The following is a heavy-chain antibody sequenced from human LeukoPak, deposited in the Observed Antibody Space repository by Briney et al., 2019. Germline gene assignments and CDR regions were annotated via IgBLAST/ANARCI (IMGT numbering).Heavy chain of an antibody. D-gene: IGHD3-3*01. CDR2: IYYSGST. CDR3: ARVGKRSGSFDY. CDR1: GGSISSSSYY. Sequence: PSETLSLTCTVSGGSISSSSYYWGWIRQPPGKGLEWIGSIYYSGSTYYNPSLQSRVTISVDTSKTQFSLTLSSVTAADTAVYYCARVGKRSGSFDYWGQGTLVTVSS. V-gene: IGHV4-39*07. J-gene: IGHJ4*02.